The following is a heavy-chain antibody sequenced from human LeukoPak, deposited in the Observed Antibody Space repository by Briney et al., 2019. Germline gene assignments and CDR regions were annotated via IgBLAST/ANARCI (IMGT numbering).Heavy chain of an antibody. J-gene: IGHJ3*02. CDR3: ARSDGYGLVGI. D-gene: IGHD3-10*01. V-gene: IGHV4-34*01. Sequence: SETLSLTCAVYGGSFSGYYWSWIRQPPGKGLEWIGEINHSGSTNYNPSLKSRVIIIIDTPKNHFSLTLSSVTAADTAVYYCARSDGYGLVGIWGQGTMVTVSS. CDR2: INHSGST. CDR1: GGSFSGYY.